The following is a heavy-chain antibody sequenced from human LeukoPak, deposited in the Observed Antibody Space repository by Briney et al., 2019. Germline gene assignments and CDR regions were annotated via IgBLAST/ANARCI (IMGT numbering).Heavy chain of an antibody. D-gene: IGHD3-10*01. CDR2: INHSGST. V-gene: IGHV4-34*01. CDR1: GGSFSGYY. Sequence: PSETLSLTCAVYGGSFSGYYWSWIRQPPGKGLEWIGEINHSGSTNYNPSLKSRVTISVDTSKNQFSLKLSSVTAADTAVYYCARGRLLWPLFLWGQGTLVTVSS. CDR3: ARGRLLWPLFL. J-gene: IGHJ4*02.